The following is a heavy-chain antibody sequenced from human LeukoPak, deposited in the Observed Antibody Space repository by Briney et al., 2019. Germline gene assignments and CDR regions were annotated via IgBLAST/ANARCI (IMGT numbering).Heavy chain of an antibody. V-gene: IGHV3-20*04. D-gene: IGHD2-2*01. CDR3: ARDPFCSSTAGCYFEDWFDP. Sequence: GGSLRLSCAASGFTFDDYDMSWVRQVPGKGLEWVSGITWSGDETGYADSVKGRFAISRDNTKNSLYLQTSSLRAEDTALYYCARDPFCSSTAGCYFEDWFDPWGPGTLVTVSS. CDR2: ITWSGDET. J-gene: IGHJ5*02. CDR1: GFTFDDYD.